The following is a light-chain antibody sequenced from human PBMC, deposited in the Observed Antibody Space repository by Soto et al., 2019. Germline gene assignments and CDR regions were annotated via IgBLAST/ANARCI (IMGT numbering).Light chain of an antibody. CDR3: QQRSNWPPT. CDR2: DAS. CDR1: QSVSTY. Sequence: EIMLTQSPDTLSLSPRNRATLSCRASQSVSTYLAWYQQKPGQPPRLLIYDASNRATGIPARFSGSGSGTDFTLTISSLEPEDFEVYYCQQRSNWPPTFGQGTKVDIK. J-gene: IGKJ1*01. V-gene: IGKV3-11*01.